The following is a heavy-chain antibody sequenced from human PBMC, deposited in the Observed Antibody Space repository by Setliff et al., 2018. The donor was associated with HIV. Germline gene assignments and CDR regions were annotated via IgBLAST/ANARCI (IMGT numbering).Heavy chain of an antibody. D-gene: IGHD3-10*01. CDR3: ATSMYYNLDY. V-gene: IGHV4-38-2*02. CDR1: GYSISSGYY. CDR2: VYHSGGT. Sequence: SETLSLTCTVSGYSISSGYYWGWIRQPPGKGLEWIGSVYHSGGTYYNPSLKSRVTISVDTSKNQFSLKLSSVTAADTAVYYCATSMYYNLDYWGQGTLVTVSS. J-gene: IGHJ4*02.